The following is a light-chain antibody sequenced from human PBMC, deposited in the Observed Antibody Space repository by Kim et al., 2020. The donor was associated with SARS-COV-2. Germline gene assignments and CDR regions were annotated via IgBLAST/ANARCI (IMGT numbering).Light chain of an antibody. Sequence: DVVMPQSPPSLPVTLGQPASISCRSSQSLVHSDGNTYLNWFQQRPGQSPRRLIYKVSNRDSGVPDRFSGSGSGTDCTLKISRVEAEDVGVYLCFQGTHWPPWTFGQGTKVDI. CDR3: FQGTHWPPWT. V-gene: IGKV2-30*02. CDR1: QSLVHSDGNTY. J-gene: IGKJ1*01. CDR2: KVS.